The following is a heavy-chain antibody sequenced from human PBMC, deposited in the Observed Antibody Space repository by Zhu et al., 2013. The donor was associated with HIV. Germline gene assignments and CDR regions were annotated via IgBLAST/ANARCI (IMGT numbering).Heavy chain of an antibody. J-gene: IGHJ6*03. Sequence: QVQLVQSGAEVKKPGASVKVSCKASGYTFTSYYMHWVRQAPGQGLEWMGIINPSGGSTSYAQKFQGRVTMTRDTSTSTVYMELSRLRSDDTAVYYCARDRENGSYPYDYYMDVWGKGTTVTVSS. V-gene: IGHV1-46*01. CDR1: GYTFTSYY. D-gene: IGHD1-26*01. CDR3: ARDRENGSYPYDYYMDV. CDR2: INPSGGST.